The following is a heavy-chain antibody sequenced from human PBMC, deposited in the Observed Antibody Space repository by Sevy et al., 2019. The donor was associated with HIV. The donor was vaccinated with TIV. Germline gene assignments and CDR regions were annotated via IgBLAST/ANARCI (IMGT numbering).Heavy chain of an antibody. CDR3: AKRGGHDTRGYVSYDYYGMDV. D-gene: IGHD3-22*01. Sequence: GGSLRLSCAASGFSFRNFGMHWVRQAPGKGLEWLALISFDGDTKYYGDSVKGRFTISRDNSKNTLYLQMNSLRVEDTAVYYCAKRGGHDTRGYVSYDYYGMDVRGQGTTVTVSS. CDR2: ISFDGDTK. J-gene: IGHJ6*02. CDR1: GFSFRNFG. V-gene: IGHV3-30*18.